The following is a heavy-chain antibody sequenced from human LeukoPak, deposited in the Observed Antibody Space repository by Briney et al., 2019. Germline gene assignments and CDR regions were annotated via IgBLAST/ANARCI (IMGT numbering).Heavy chain of an antibody. CDR2: IRYDGSNK. D-gene: IGHD5-18*01. V-gene: IGHV3-30*02. CDR1: GFTISSYG. CDR3: AKGPTWIQLWFVV. Sequence: GGSLRLSCAASGFTISSYGMHWVRQAPGKGLEWVAFIRYDGSNKYYADSVKGRFTISRDNSKNTLYLQMNSLRAEDTAVYYCAKGPTWIQLWFVVWGQGTLVTVSS. J-gene: IGHJ4*02.